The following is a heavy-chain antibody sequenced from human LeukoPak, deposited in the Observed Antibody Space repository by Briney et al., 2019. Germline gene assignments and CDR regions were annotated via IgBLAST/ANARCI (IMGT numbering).Heavy chain of an antibody. J-gene: IGHJ4*02. Sequence: GGSLRLSCAASGFTVSSNYMSWVRQAPGKGLEWVSVIYSGGSTYYADSVKGRFTISRDNSKNTLYLQMNSLRAEDTAVYYCARDCGYSSGWYTQFDYWGQGTLVTVSS. CDR3: ARDCGYSSGWYTQFDY. V-gene: IGHV3-66*02. CDR1: GFTVSSNY. D-gene: IGHD6-19*01. CDR2: IYSGGST.